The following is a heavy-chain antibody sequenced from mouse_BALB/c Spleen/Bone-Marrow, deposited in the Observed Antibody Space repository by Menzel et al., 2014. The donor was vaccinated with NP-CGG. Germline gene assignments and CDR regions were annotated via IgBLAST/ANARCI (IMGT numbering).Heavy chain of an antibody. V-gene: IGHV1S81*02. CDR2: INPSNGRP. CDR1: GFTFTSYW. J-gene: IGHJ4*01. CDR3: ARTIATLYYAMDY. Sequence: QVQLQQSGAELVKPGASVKLSCKASGFTFTSYWMHWVKQRPGQGLEWIGEINPSNGRPNYNGKFKYKATLTVDKSSSTAYMHLSSLRSEDSAVYYCARTIATLYYAMDYWVKEPQSPSPQ.